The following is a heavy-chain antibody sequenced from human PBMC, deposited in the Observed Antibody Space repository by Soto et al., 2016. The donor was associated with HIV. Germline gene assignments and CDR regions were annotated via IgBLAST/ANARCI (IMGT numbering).Heavy chain of an antibody. D-gene: IGHD3-10*01. J-gene: IGHJ4*02. CDR1: GFTFSSYA. CDR3: AKEDLERLLWFRELSLFFDY. V-gene: IGHV3-23*01. CDR2: ISGSGGST. Sequence: EVQLLESGGGLVQPGGSLRLSCAASGFTFSSYAMSWVRQAPGKGLEWVSAISGSGGSTYYADSVKGRFTISRDNSKNTLYLQMNSLRAEDTAVYYCAKEDLERLLWFRELSLFFDYWGQGTLVTVSS.